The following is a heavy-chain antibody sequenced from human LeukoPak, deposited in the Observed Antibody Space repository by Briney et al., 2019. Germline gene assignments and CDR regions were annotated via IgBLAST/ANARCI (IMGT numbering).Heavy chain of an antibody. CDR3: ARDRGWLQFLDS. CDR2: IRNDGSNK. V-gene: IGHV3-30*02. CDR1: GLTFSNHG. D-gene: IGHD5-24*01. Sequence: GGSLRLSCAASGLTFSNHGMHWVRQAPGKGLEWVALIRNDGSNKYYADSVEGRFTISRDNSKDTLYLQMNSLRVEDTAVYYCARDRGWLQFLDSWGQGTLVTVSS. J-gene: IGHJ4*02.